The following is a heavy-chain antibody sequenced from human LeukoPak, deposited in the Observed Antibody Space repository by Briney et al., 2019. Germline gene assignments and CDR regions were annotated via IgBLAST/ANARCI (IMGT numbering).Heavy chain of an antibody. CDR1: GYSLSSGYY. CDR2: DGDSGGT. V-gene: IGHV4-38-2*02. J-gene: IGHJ4*02. Sequence: SETLSLTCTVSGYSLSSGYYWGWIRQPPGKGLEGFGSDGDSGGTYYNPSLRSRFSISIDTSKNTLYLQMSSVTAADTAVYYCARASYSYGINGWVPFDYWGQGTLVTVSS. CDR3: ARASYSYGINGWVPFDY. D-gene: IGHD2-8*01.